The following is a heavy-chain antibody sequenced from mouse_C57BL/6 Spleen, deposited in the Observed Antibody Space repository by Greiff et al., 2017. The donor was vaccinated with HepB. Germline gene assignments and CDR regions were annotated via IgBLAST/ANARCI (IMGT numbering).Heavy chain of an antibody. CDR1: GYSITSGYY. CDR2: ISYDGSN. V-gene: IGHV3-6*01. J-gene: IGHJ2*01. D-gene: IGHD1-1*01. Sequence: ESGPGLVKPSQSLSLTCSVTGYSITSGYYWNWIRQFPGNKLEWMGYISYDGSNNYNPSLKNRISITRDTSKNQFFLKLNSVTTEDTATYYCARDGDYYGSSEPYYFDYWGQGTTLTVSS. CDR3: ARDGDYYGSSEPYYFDY.